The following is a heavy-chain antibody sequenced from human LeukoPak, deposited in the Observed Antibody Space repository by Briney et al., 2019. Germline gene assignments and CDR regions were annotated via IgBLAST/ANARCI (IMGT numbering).Heavy chain of an antibody. CDR2: IYPGDSDT. CDR3: ASGSSGWYRYFDY. V-gene: IGHV5-51*01. D-gene: IGHD6-19*01. CDR1: GYCFTTYG. Sequence: GESLKISCKGSGYCFTTYGIGWVRQMAGKGLEWMGIIYPGDSDTRYSPSFQGQVTISADKSITTAYLQWSSLKASDTAMYYCASGSSGWYRYFDYWGQGTLVTVSS. J-gene: IGHJ4*02.